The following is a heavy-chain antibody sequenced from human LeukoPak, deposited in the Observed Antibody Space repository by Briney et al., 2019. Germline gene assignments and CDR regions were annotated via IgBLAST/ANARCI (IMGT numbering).Heavy chain of an antibody. CDR1: EYSFTNYW. J-gene: IGHJ4*02. Sequence: GESLKISCKGSEYSFTNYWIGWVRQMPGKGLDWMGIIYPGDSDTRYSPSFQGQVTISADKSISTAYLQWSSLKASDTAMYYCARLLGATSGWDYFDYWGQGTLVTVSS. D-gene: IGHD1-26*01. V-gene: IGHV5-51*01. CDR2: IYPGDSDT. CDR3: ARLLGATSGWDYFDY.